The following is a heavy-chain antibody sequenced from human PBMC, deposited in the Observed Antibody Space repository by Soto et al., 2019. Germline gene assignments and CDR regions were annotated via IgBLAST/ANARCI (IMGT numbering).Heavy chain of an antibody. CDR1: GGSFSGYY. Sequence: QVQLQQWGAGLLKPSETLSLTCAVYGGSFSGYYWSWIRQPPGKGLEWIGEINHSGSTNYNPSLKSRVTKSVDTSKNQFSLKLSSVTAADTAVYYCARGRAYYYDSSGYYYDYWCQGTLVTVSS. V-gene: IGHV4-34*01. CDR3: ARGRAYYYDSSGYYYDY. CDR2: INHSGST. D-gene: IGHD3-22*01. J-gene: IGHJ4*02.